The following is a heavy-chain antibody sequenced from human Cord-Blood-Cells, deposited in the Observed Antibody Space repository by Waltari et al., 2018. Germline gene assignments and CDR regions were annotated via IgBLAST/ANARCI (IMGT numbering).Heavy chain of an antibody. Sequence: EVQLVESGGGLVQPGGSLRLSGAASGFTVSSYSMSWGRQAPGKGLDGVSVIYSGGSTYYADSVKGRLTISRHNSKNTLYLQMNSLRAEDTAVYYCARGDAFVIWGQGTMVTVSS. CDR1: GFTVSSYS. CDR3: ARGDAFVI. J-gene: IGHJ3*02. V-gene: IGHV3-53*04. CDR2: IYSGGST.